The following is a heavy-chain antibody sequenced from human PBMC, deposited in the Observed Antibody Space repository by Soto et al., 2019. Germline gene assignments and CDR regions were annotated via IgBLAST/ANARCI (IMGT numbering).Heavy chain of an antibody. Sequence: QVQLAQSANEVKKPGASVRVSCKAAGYTFIRYGIAWVRQAPGQGPEWMGWISPYNDYTVYAQKFQGRGSMTADTSMRAVYRSPRGLNSYDTAVYYFTSRCYYATSWGKMSLYCLDVWGEGTSVSVAS. CDR3: TSRCYYATSWGKMSLYCLDV. V-gene: IGHV1-18*01. CDR2: ISPYNDYT. D-gene: IGHD3-16*01. J-gene: IGHJ6*01. CDR1: GYTFIRYG.